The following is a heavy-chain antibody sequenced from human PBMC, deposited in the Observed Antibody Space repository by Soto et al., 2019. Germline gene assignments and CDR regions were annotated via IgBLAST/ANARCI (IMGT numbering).Heavy chain of an antibody. CDR3: ASSPRGYCSSTSCRELGNYYGMDV. D-gene: IGHD2-2*01. Sequence: GESLKISCKGSGYTFTSYWIAWVRQMSGKGLEWMGIIQPGDSDTRYSPSFQGHVTISADKSISTAYLQWSSLKASDTAMYYCASSPRGYCSSTSCRELGNYYGMDVWGQGTTVTVSS. CDR1: GYTFTSYW. J-gene: IGHJ6*02. V-gene: IGHV5-51*01. CDR2: IQPGDSDT.